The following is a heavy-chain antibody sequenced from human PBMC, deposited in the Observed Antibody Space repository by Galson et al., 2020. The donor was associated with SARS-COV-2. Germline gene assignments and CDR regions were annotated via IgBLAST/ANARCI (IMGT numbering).Heavy chain of an antibody. D-gene: IGHD6-13*01. Sequence: GGSLRLSCAASGFTFSSYGMHWVRQAPGKGLEWVAVIWYDGSNKYYADSVKGRFTISRDNSKNTLYLQMNSLRAEDTAVYYCARGGMYSSTWLGYYFDYWGQGTLVTVSS. V-gene: IGHV3-33*01. J-gene: IGHJ4*02. CDR1: GFTFSSYG. CDR3: ARGGMYSSTWLGYYFDY. CDR2: IWYDGSNK.